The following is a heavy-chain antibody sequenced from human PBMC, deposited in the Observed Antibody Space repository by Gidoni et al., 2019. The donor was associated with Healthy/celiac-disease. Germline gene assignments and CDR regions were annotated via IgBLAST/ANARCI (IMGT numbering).Heavy chain of an antibody. D-gene: IGHD3-10*01. CDR1: GGSFSGYY. J-gene: IGHJ4*02. CDR3: ARGQRGYYGSGPFDY. CDR2: INHSGST. Sequence: QVQLQQWGAGLLKPSETLSLTCAVYGGSFSGYYWSWIRQPPGKGLEWIGEINHSGSTNYNPSLKSRVTISVDTSKNQFSLKLSSVTAADTAVYYCARGQRGYYGSGPFDYWGQGTLVTVSS. V-gene: IGHV4-34*01.